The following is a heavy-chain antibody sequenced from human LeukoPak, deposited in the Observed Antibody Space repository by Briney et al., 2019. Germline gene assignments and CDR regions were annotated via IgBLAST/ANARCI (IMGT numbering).Heavy chain of an antibody. Sequence: TGGSLRLPCSASGFTFNSYAMSWVRQAPGKGLEWVSTISGTGASTYYADSVKGRFTVSRDNSKNTLYLQMNSLTAEDTAIYYCAKVGPDLYFDYWGQGTLVTASS. J-gene: IGHJ4*02. CDR2: ISGTGAST. CDR1: GFTFNSYA. CDR3: AKVGPDLYFDY. V-gene: IGHV3-23*01.